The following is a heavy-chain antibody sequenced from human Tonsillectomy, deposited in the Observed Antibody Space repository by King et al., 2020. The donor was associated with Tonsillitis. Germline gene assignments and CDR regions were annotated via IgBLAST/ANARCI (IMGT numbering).Heavy chain of an antibody. CDR2: ISFDGNNK. Sequence: VQLVESGGGVVQPGRSLRLSCAASGFTFSSYGIHWVRQAPGKGLEWVAVISFDGNNKYYAESVKGRFTISRDNSKDTLYLQMNSLTAEDTAVYFCARFGYYDLWNGPVWGGYYYQYGMDIWGQGTTVIVSS. J-gene: IGHJ6*02. D-gene: IGHD3-3*01. CDR1: GFTFSSYG. CDR3: ARFGYYDLWNGPVWGGYYYQYGMDI. V-gene: IGHV3-30*03.